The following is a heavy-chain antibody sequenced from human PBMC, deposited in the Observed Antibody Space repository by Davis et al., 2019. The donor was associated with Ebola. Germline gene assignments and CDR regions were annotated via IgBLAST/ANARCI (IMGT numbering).Heavy chain of an antibody. CDR1: GYSFVTYG. CDR2: VIPLFGTS. J-gene: IGHJ4*02. D-gene: IGHD3-22*01. CDR3: ARDLGDYYDSSGYRYDF. V-gene: IGHV1-69*06. Sequence: SVKVSCKAFGYSFVTYGISWVRQAPGQGLEWMGGVIPLFGTSKYAQKFQDRVTITADKSTSTAYMELSSLRSEDTAVYYCARDLGDYYDSSGYRYDFWGQGTLVTVSS.